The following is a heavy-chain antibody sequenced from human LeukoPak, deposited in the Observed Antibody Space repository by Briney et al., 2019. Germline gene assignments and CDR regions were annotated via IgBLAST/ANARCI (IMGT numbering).Heavy chain of an antibody. Sequence: GGSLRLSCAASGFTFDDYGMSWVRQVPGRGLEWVSGINWNGGSTGYADSVKGRFTISRDNAKNSLYLQMDSLRVEDTALYYCARGIRFLEWLSGFDYWGQGTLVTVSS. D-gene: IGHD3-3*01. CDR1: GFTFDDYG. V-gene: IGHV3-20*04. CDR3: ARGIRFLEWLSGFDY. CDR2: INWNGGST. J-gene: IGHJ4*02.